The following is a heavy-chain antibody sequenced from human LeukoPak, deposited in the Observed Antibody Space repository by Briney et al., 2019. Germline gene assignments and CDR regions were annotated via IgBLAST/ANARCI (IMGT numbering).Heavy chain of an antibody. CDR1: GFTFSRYG. CDR2: ICYDGSNK. J-gene: IGHJ4*02. V-gene: IGHV3-33*06. D-gene: IGHD4-17*01. Sequence: PGRSLRLSCVACGFTFSRYGMHWVRQAPGKGLEWVAVICYDGSNKYYADSVKGRFTISRDNSKNTLYLQMNTLRAEDTAVYYCAKDPTTEPFVWGQGTLVTVSS. CDR3: AKDPTTEPFV.